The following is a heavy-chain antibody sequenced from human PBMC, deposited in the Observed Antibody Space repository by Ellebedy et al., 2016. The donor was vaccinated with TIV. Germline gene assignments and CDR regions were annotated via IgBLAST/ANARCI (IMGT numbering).Heavy chain of an antibody. CDR3: AKDLSVTTTPDY. J-gene: IGHJ4*02. CDR2: ISSGGNDQ. Sequence: GGSLRLXXVASGFTFSDHWMDWVRQAPGKGLEWVAGISSGGNDQYYADSVKGRFTISRDNSKNTLYLQMNSLRVEDTAVYFCAKDLSVTTTPDYWGQGTLVTVSP. D-gene: IGHD4-17*01. CDR1: GFTFSDHW. V-gene: IGHV3-30*18.